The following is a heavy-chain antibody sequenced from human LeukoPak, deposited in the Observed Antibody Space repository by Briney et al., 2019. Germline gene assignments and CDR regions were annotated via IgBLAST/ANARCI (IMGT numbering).Heavy chain of an antibody. CDR1: GGSISSYY. V-gene: IGHV4-59*01. J-gene: IGHJ6*03. CDR2: IYYSGST. Sequence: PSETLSLTCTVSGGSISSYYWSWIRQPPGKGLEWIGYIYYSGSTYYNPSLRSRVTISVDTSKNQFSLKLSSVTAADTAVYYCARSSEGRYYYDSSGFSYYYYYMDVWGKGTTVTISS. D-gene: IGHD3-22*01. CDR3: ARSSEGRYYYDSSGFSYYYYYMDV.